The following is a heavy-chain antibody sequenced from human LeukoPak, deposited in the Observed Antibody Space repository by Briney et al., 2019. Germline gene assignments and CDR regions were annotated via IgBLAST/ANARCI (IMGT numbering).Heavy chain of an antibody. V-gene: IGHV4-38-2*01. CDR2: YYHTGSS. Sequence: SETLSLTCAVSGYSVSNLYYWGWIRQPPGKGLEWIGRYYHTGSSYYNPSLQSRVAISIDTSKNQFSLELAYVTAADTAVYYCASVTRSMSRFFDLWGRGTLVIVSS. CDR1: GYSVSNLYY. J-gene: IGHJ2*01. CDR3: ASVTRSMSRFFDL. D-gene: IGHD4-17*01.